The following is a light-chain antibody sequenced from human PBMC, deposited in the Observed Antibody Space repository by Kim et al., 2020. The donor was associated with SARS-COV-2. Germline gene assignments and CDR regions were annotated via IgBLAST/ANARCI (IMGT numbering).Light chain of an antibody. CDR2: FAS. J-gene: IGKJ2*03. V-gene: IGKV6-21*01. CDR3: LQSSTLPYS. CDR1: QSIGGS. Sequence: EIVLTQSPDYQSVTPKEKVTITCRASQSIGGSLHWYQQKPDQSPNLLIKFASQSFSGVPSRFSGSGSGTDFTLTINSLEAEDAATYYCLQSSTLPYSFGQGTKLEI.